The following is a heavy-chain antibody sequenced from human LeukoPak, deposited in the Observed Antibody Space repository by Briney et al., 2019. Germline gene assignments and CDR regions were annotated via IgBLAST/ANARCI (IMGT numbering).Heavy chain of an antibody. J-gene: IGHJ4*02. V-gene: IGHV4-31*03. CDR2: IYYSGST. CDR1: GGSISSGGYY. D-gene: IGHD6-13*01. CDR3: ARADYSSSWFLGY. Sequence: PSETLSLTCTVSGGSISSGGYYWSWIRQHPGKGLEWIAYIYYSGSTYYNPSLKSRVTISVDTSKNQFSLKLSSVTAVDTAVYYCARADYSSSWFLGYWGQGTLVTVSS.